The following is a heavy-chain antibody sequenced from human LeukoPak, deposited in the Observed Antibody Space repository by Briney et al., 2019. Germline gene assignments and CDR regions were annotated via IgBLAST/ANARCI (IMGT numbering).Heavy chain of an antibody. CDR1: GFPRRARGKC. V-gene: IGHV2-70*01. CDR3: ARPPPTVTTGPYFDY. J-gene: IGHJ4*02. CDR2: IDRGEDK. Sequence: SGPALVKPPQTRTLTRNYSGFPRRARGKCVNGIGQPPEKALEWLSPIDRGEDKYYITTLKTRLTISKDTSKNHVVLTLTNMDPVDTATYYCARPPPTVTTGPYFDYWGQGTLVTVSS. D-gene: IGHD4-17*01.